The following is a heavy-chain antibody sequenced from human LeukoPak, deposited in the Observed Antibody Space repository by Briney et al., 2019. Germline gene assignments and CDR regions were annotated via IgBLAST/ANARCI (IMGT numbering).Heavy chain of an antibody. J-gene: IGHJ6*03. Sequence: SETLSLTCAVSGGSISSGGYSWSWIRQPAGKGLEWIGRIYTSGSTNYNPSLKSRVTMSVDTSKNQFSLKLSSVTAADTAVYYCARAGKEGYYDFWSGYLNYYYYYMDVWGKGTTVTVSS. CDR3: ARAGKEGYYDFWSGYLNYYYYYMDV. CDR2: IYTSGST. V-gene: IGHV4-61*02. D-gene: IGHD3-3*01. CDR1: GGSISSGGYS.